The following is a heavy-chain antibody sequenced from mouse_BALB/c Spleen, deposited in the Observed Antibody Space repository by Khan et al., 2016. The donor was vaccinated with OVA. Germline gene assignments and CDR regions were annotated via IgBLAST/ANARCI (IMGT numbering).Heavy chain of an antibody. CDR1: GLTIKDTY. V-gene: IGHV14-3*02. CDR3: ARMARK. Sequence: VQLKESGAELVKPGATLKLSCTASGLTIKDTYMHWLQQWPEQGLEWIGRIDPPNGNTKYAPKFQGKATITADTSSNTSYLQLSSLTSEDTAVYYCARMARKWGQGTTLTVSS. CDR2: IDPPNGNT. J-gene: IGHJ2*01.